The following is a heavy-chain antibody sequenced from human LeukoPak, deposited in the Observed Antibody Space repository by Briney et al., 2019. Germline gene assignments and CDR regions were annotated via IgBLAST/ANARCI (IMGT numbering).Heavy chain of an antibody. CDR2: IYYSGST. CDR1: GGSITSYY. J-gene: IGHJ4*02. Sequence: SETLSLTCTVSGGSITSYYWSWIRQPPGKGLEWIGYIYYSGSTNYNPSLKSRVTVSVDTSNNQFSLKLSYVTAADTAVYYCARGGGLIFDYWGQGTLVTVSS. CDR3: ARGGGLIFDY. V-gene: IGHV4-59*01. D-gene: IGHD2-8*01.